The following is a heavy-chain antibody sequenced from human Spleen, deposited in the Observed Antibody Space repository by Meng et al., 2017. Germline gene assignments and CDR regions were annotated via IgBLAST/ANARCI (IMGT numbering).Heavy chain of an antibody. D-gene: IGHD6-19*01. CDR1: GGSISSSNW. Sequence: QVQLQESGPGLVKPSGTLSLTCAVSGGSISSSNWWSWVRQPPGKGLEWIGEIYHSGSTNYNPPLKSRVTISVDKSKNQFSLKLSSVTAADTAVYYCATRDIAVAGVAFDYWGQGTLVTVSS. J-gene: IGHJ4*02. V-gene: IGHV4-4*02. CDR2: IYHSGST. CDR3: ATRDIAVAGVAFDY.